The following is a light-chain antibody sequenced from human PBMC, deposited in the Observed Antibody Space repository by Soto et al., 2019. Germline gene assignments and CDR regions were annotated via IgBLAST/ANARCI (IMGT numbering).Light chain of an antibody. Sequence: EIVLTQSQGTLSLSPGERATLSCRASQSVSSYYLAWYQQKPGQAPRLLIYAASSRATGIPDRFSGGGSGTDFTLTISRLEPEDFALYYCQQYGSSPPTFGQGTKVDIK. CDR1: QSVSSYY. J-gene: IGKJ1*01. V-gene: IGKV3-20*01. CDR2: AAS. CDR3: QQYGSSPPT.